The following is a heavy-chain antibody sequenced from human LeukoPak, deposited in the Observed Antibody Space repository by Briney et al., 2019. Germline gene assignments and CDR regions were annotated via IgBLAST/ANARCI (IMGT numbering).Heavy chain of an antibody. D-gene: IGHD6-19*01. V-gene: IGHV4-4*07. Sequence: SETLSLTCTVSGGSISNYYWSWIRQPAGKGLEWVGRIYTSGSTNYNPSPKSRVTMSVDTSTSQFSLKLTSVTAADTAVYYCSRIEHTGYTSARDMYAFDIWGQGTMVTVSS. J-gene: IGHJ3*02. CDR3: SRIEHTGYTSARDMYAFDI. CDR2: IYTSGST. CDR1: GGSISNYY.